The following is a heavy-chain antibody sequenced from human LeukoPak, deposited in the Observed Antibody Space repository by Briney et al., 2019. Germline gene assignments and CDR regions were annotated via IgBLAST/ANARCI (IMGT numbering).Heavy chain of an antibody. V-gene: IGHV3-23*01. Sequence: GGSLRLSCGASGFTFSSYFMTWVRQAPGIGLQWVATIRPRGENTYYADSVKGRFTISRDNSKDTLFLQMNSLRAEDTAIYYCARDMQLSTWGLGTMVTVSS. CDR2: IRPRGENT. CDR1: GFTFSSYF. CDR3: ARDMQLST. D-gene: IGHD3-16*02. J-gene: IGHJ3*01.